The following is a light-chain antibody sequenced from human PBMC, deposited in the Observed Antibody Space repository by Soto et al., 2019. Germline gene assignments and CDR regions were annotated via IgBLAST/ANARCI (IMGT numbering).Light chain of an antibody. Sequence: QSALTQPASVSGSPGQPITISCTGISSDVGGYNYVSWYQQHPGKAPKLMIYEVSNRPSGVSNRFSGSKSGNTASLTISGLQAEDEADYYCSSYTSSSTFVVFGGGTQLTVL. J-gene: IGLJ2*01. CDR2: EVS. V-gene: IGLV2-14*01. CDR3: SSYTSSSTFVV. CDR1: SSDVGGYNY.